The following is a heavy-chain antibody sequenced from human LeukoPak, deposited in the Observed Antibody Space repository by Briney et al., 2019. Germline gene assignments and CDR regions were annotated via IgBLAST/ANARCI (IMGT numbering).Heavy chain of an antibody. Sequence: GRSLRLSCAASGFTFSSYGMHWVRQAPGKGLEWMAVIWYDGSNKYYADFVKGRFTISRDNSKNTLYLQMNSLRAEDTAVYYCARDRGSGFSYYFDYWGQGTLVTVSS. CDR2: IWYDGSNK. J-gene: IGHJ4*02. CDR1: GFTFSSYG. CDR3: ARDRGSGFSYYFDY. D-gene: IGHD3-22*01. V-gene: IGHV3-33*01.